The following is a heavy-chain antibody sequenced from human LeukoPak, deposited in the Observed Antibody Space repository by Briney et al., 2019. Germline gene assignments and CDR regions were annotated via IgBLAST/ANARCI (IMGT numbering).Heavy chain of an antibody. CDR3: AKAQYLPLLYDQAY. Sequence: PGGSLRLSCAVSGFTFSSSAMSWVRQAPGKGLEWVSGILGSGGGIYYADSVKGRFTVSRDSSTNTLYLQMDSLRIEDTAVYYCAKAQYLPLLYDQAYWGQGTLVTVSS. D-gene: IGHD2-2*01. CDR2: ILGSGGGI. CDR1: GFTFSSSA. V-gene: IGHV3-23*01. J-gene: IGHJ4*02.